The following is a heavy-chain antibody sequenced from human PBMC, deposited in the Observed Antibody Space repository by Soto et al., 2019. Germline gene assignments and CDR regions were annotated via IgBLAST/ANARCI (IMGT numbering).Heavy chain of an antibody. Sequence: QVQLVQSGAEVKTPGASVKVSCKASGYTFATYDINWVRQAPGQGLEWMGWMNPNSGNTGYAQKFQGRLTMTGDTALSIAHMELSSLRNEDTAVYYCARRDGSIFNRLDSWGQGTLVTVSA. J-gene: IGHJ5*01. CDR2: MNPNSGNT. D-gene: IGHD2-21*01. V-gene: IGHV1-8*01. CDR3: ARRDGSIFNRLDS. CDR1: GYTFATYD.